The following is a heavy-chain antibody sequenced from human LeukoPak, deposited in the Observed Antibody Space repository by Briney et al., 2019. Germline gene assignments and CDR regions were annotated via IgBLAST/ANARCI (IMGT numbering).Heavy chain of an antibody. J-gene: IGHJ4*02. CDR2: ISADGTNT. CDR1: GFTFSNSW. V-gene: IGHV3-74*03. CDR3: ARDQTQAGPTTVDY. Sequence: PGGSLRLSCVASGFTFSNSWMHWVRQAPGKGLLWVSRISADGTNTKYADSVKGRFTISRDNAKNTLYLQMNTLRAEDTAVYYCARDQTQAGPTTVDYWGQGTLVTVYS. D-gene: IGHD1-14*01.